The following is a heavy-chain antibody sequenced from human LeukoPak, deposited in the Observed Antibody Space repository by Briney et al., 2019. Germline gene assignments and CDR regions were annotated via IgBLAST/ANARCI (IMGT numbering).Heavy chain of an antibody. CDR3: ARAPDGRIDAFDI. Sequence: PSETLSLTCTVSGGSISSSSYYWGWIRQPPGKGLEWIGSIYYSGSTYYNPSLKSRVTISVDTSKNQFSLKLSSVTAADTAVYYCARAPDGRIDAFDIWGQGTMVTVSS. CDR2: IYYSGST. CDR1: GGSISSSSYY. D-gene: IGHD5-24*01. V-gene: IGHV4-39*07. J-gene: IGHJ3*02.